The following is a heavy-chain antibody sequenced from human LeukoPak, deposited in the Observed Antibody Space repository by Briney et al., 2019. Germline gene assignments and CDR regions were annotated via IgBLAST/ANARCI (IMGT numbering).Heavy chain of an antibody. Sequence: GGSLRLSCAASGFSFSRYWMHWVRQAPGKGLVWVSRMNSDGSSTNYADSVKGRFTISRDNAKNILYLQMNSLRAEDTAVYHCATGHYYDSSGYYPLPDAFDIWGQGTMVTVSS. V-gene: IGHV3-74*01. D-gene: IGHD3-22*01. CDR2: MNSDGSST. CDR1: GFSFSRYW. CDR3: ATGHYYDSSGYYPLPDAFDI. J-gene: IGHJ3*02.